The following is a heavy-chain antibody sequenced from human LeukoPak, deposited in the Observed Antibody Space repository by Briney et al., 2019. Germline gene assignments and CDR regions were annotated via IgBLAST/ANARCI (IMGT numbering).Heavy chain of an antibody. D-gene: IGHD3-16*02. J-gene: IGHJ6*03. CDR3: AREAITFGGVIAYMDV. CDR2: INPNSGGT. CDR1: GYTFTGYY. V-gene: IGHV1-2*02. Sequence: ASVKVSCKASGYTFTGYYMHWVRQAPGQGLEWMAWINPNSGGTNYAQKFQGRVTMTRDTSISTAYMELSRLRSDDTAVYYCAREAITFGGVIAYMDVWGKGTTVTVSS.